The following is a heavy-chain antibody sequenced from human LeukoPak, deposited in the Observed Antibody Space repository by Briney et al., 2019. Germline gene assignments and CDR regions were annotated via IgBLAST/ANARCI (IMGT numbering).Heavy chain of an antibody. Sequence: SETLSLTCAVYGGSFSGYYWSWFRQPPGKGLEWIGEINHSGSTNYNPSLKSRVTISVDTSKNQFSLKLSSVTAADTAVYYCARGRPTVVNRNSYFDYWGQGTLVTVSS. CDR3: ARGRPTVVNRNSYFDY. V-gene: IGHV4-34*01. J-gene: IGHJ4*02. CDR2: INHSGST. CDR1: GGSFSGYY. D-gene: IGHD4-23*01.